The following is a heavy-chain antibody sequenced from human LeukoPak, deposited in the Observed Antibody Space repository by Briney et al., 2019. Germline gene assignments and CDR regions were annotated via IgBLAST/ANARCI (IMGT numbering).Heavy chain of an antibody. D-gene: IGHD2-15*01. J-gene: IGHJ3*02. V-gene: IGHV3-7*01. CDR2: INQDGGEK. Sequence: GGSLRLSCAASGFTFSTYWMSWVRQAPGKGLEWVANINQDGGEKYYVDSVKGRFTMSRDNAKNSVYVQMNSQRAEDTAVYYCARGGGLFDIWGQGTMVTVSS. CDR1: GFTFSTYW. CDR3: ARGGGLFDI.